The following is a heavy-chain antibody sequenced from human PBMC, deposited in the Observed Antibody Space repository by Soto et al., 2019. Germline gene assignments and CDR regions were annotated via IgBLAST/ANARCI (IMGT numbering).Heavy chain of an antibody. J-gene: IGHJ6*02. Sequence: SHTVSSTCDICGGSVSSNSAAWNWIRSSPSRGLEWLGRTYYRSKWYNDYAISVTSRITINPDTSKNQFSLQLNSVTPEDTAVYYCARDRDHSGMDVWGQGTTVTVSS. CDR3: ARDRDHSGMDV. CDR2: TYYRSKWYN. CDR1: GGSVSSNSAA. D-gene: IGHD3-10*01. V-gene: IGHV6-1*01.